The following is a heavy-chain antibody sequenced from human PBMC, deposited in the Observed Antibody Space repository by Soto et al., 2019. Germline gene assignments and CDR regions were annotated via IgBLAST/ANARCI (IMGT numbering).Heavy chain of an antibody. Sequence: GGSLRLSCAASGFTFSSYAMHWVRQAPDKGLEWVAVISYDGSNKYYADSVKGRFTISRDNSKNTLYLQMNSLRAEDTAVYYCASSYSSGPTGDLDYYYGMDVWGQGTTVTVSS. D-gene: IGHD6-19*01. CDR1: GFTFSSYA. CDR3: ASSYSSGPTGDLDYYYGMDV. J-gene: IGHJ6*02. CDR2: ISYDGSNK. V-gene: IGHV3-30-3*01.